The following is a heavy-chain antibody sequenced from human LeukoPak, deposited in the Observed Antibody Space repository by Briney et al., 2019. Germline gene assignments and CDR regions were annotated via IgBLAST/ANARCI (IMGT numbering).Heavy chain of an antibody. CDR2: ISFSSSTI. CDR1: GFTFSSYS. J-gene: IGHJ4*02. CDR3: ARDRLHYAEYEKTFDY. D-gene: IGHD4-17*01. V-gene: IGHV3-48*01. Sequence: PGGSLRLSCAASGFTFSSYSMNWVRQAPGKGLEWVSYISFSSSTIYYADSVKGRFTISRDNAKNSLYLQMNSLRAEDTAVYYCARDRLHYAEYEKTFDYWGQGTLVTVSS.